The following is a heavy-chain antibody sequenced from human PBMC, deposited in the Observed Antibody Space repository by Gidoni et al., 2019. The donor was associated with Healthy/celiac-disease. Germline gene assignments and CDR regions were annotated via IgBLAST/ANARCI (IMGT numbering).Heavy chain of an antibody. J-gene: IGHJ6*03. CDR3: ARITYYYDSSASYYYYMDV. Sequence: EVQLVESGGGLVQPGGSLRLSCAASGFTFSSYEMNWVRQAPGKGLEWVSYISSSGSTIYYADSVKGRFTISRDNAKNSLYLQMNSLRAEDTAVYYCARITYYYDSSASYYYYMDVWGKGTTVTVSS. D-gene: IGHD3-22*01. V-gene: IGHV3-48*03. CDR2: ISSSGSTI. CDR1: GFTFSSYE.